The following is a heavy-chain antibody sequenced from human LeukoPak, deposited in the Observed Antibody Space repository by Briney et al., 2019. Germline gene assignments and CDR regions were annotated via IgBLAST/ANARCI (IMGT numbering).Heavy chain of an antibody. Sequence: PSETPSLTCTVSGGSISSYYWSWIRQPPGKGLEWIGYIHYSGSTNYNPSLKSRVTISVDTSKNQFSLKLSSVTAADTAVYYCARQPRYYDFWSGYSNIELPENYYYYYGMDVWGQGTTVTVSS. CDR3: ARQPRYYDFWSGYSNIELPENYYYYYGMDV. CDR1: GGSISSYY. D-gene: IGHD3-3*01. J-gene: IGHJ6*02. CDR2: IHYSGST. V-gene: IGHV4-59*08.